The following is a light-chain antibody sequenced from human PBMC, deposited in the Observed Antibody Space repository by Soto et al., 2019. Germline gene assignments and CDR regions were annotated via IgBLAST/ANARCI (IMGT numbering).Light chain of an antibody. Sequence: EIVLTQSPGTLSLSPGERATLSCRASQSVSSSYLAWYQQKPGQAPRLLIYGASTRATGISARFSGSGSGTEFTLTISSLQSEDFAVYYCQQYNNWPITFGQGTRLEIK. CDR1: QSVSSSY. V-gene: IGKV3-15*01. J-gene: IGKJ5*01. CDR3: QQYNNWPIT. CDR2: GAS.